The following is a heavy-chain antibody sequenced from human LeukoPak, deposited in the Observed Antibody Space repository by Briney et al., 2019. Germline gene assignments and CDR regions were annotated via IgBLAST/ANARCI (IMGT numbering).Heavy chain of an antibody. D-gene: IGHD1-26*01. V-gene: IGHV3-21*01. CDR1: GFTFSSYS. J-gene: IGHJ4*02. Sequence: GGSLRLSCATSGFTFSSYSMNWVRQAPGKGLEWVSSISSGSSYIYYADSVKGRFTISRDNAKKSLYLQMNSLRAEDTAVYYCARAGATTVDYWGQGTLVTVSS. CDR2: ISSGSSYI. CDR3: ARAGATTVDY.